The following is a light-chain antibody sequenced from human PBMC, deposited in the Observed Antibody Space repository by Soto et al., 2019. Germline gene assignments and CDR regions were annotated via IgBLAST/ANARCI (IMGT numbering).Light chain of an antibody. V-gene: IGKV2-28*01. Sequence: DIVMTQSPLSLAVTPGEPASISCRSSQSLLHNNGYNYLDWYLQKPGQSPQLLMSLGSNRASGVPDRFSGSGSGTDFSLKISRVEAEDVGVYYCMQALQTPLTFGGGTKVEVK. J-gene: IGKJ4*01. CDR2: LGS. CDR1: QSLLHNNGYNY. CDR3: MQALQTPLT.